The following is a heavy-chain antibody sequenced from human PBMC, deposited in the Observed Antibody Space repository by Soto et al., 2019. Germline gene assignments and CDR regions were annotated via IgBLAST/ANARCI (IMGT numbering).Heavy chain of an antibody. CDR3: ARDWNHLYFDY. V-gene: IGHV4-61*01. Sequence: ETLSLTCTVSGGSISSSSYYWGWIRQPPGKGLEWIGYIYYSGSTSYNPSLKSRVTISVDTSKNQFSLKLSSVTAADTAVYYCARDWNHLYFDYWGQGALVTVSS. CDR1: GGSISSSSYY. CDR2: IYYSGST. J-gene: IGHJ4*02. D-gene: IGHD1-1*01.